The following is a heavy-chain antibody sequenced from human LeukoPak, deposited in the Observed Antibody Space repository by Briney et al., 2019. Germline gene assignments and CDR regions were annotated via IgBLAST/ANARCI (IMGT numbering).Heavy chain of an antibody. D-gene: IGHD3-10*01. V-gene: IGHV1-24*01. Sequence: PQASVKVSCKVSGYTLTEISMHWVRQAPGKGLEWMGGFDPEDGETIYAQKFQGGVTMTEDTSTDTAYMELSSLRSEDTAVYYCARTSHRGADAFDIWGQGTLVTVSS. CDR1: GYTLTEIS. J-gene: IGHJ3*02. CDR3: ARTSHRGADAFDI. CDR2: FDPEDGET.